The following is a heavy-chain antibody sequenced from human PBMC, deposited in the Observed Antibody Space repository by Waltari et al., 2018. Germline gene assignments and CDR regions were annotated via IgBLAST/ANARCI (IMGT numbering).Heavy chain of an antibody. D-gene: IGHD5-18*01. Sequence: QVQLQQWGAGLLKPSETLSLTCAVYGGSFSGYYWSWIRQPPGKGLEGIGESNQSGNPTYNPSLKSRVTISVDTSKNQFSLKLSSVTAADTAVYYCARGRGYSYGYMSDWFDPWGQGTLVTVSS. CDR2: SNQSGNP. CDR3: ARGRGYSYGYMSDWFDP. V-gene: IGHV4-34*01. CDR1: GGSFSGYY. J-gene: IGHJ5*02.